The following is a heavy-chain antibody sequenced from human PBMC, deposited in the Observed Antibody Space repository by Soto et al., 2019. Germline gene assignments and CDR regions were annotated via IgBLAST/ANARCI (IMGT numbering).Heavy chain of an antibody. D-gene: IGHD2-15*01. CDR3: AKTLGYCSSSSCSREFYYYYGMDV. Sequence: PGGSLRLSCAASGFTFSSYGIHWVRQAPGKGLEWVAVIAYDGGNKYYADSVKGRFTISRDNPKNTLYLQMNSLRADDTAVYYCAKTLGYCSSSSCSREFYYYYGMDVWGQGTTVTVSS. V-gene: IGHV3-30*18. CDR1: GFTFSSYG. CDR2: IAYDGGNK. J-gene: IGHJ6*02.